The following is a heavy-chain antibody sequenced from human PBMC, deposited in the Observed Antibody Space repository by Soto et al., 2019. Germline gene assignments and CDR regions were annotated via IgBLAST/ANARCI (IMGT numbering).Heavy chain of an antibody. J-gene: IGHJ4*02. V-gene: IGHV3-21*01. CDR2: ISSDSSYI. CDR3: ARDPIPVPMYFFYY. D-gene: IGHD6-19*01. Sequence: GGSLRLSCTASGFTFSNYSMNWVRQAPGKGLEWVSSISSDSSYIYYADSVKGRFTISRDNAKNSLSLQMNSLRAEDTAVYFCARDPIPVPMYFFYYWGQGSLVTVSS. CDR1: GFTFSNYS.